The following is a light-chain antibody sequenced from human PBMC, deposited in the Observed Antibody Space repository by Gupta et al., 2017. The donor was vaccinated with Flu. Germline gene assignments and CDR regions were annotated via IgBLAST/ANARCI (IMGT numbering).Light chain of an antibody. CDR1: RSLLSSSTNLDY. CDR3: QQNYTAPLT. Sequence: DIVMTQSPDSLSVCLGESATINCMSSRSLLSSSTNLDYFACYQQKPGQPPKLLIAWASVRESGLPDRFSGSGSGTVFTLTSSSLQAEDVAVYYCQQNYTAPLTFGGGTKVEIK. CDR2: WAS. J-gene: IGKJ4*01. V-gene: IGKV4-1*01.